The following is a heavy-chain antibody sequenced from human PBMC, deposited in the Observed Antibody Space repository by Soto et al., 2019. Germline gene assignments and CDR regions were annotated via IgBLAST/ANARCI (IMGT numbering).Heavy chain of an antibody. CDR2: ISYDGSNK. J-gene: IGHJ6*02. V-gene: IGHV3-30-3*01. D-gene: IGHD3-3*01. CDR1: GFTFSSYA. Sequence: GGSLRLCCAASGFTFSSYAMHWVRQAPGKGLEWVAVISYDGSNKYYADFVKGLFTISRDNSKNALYLQMNSLRAEDTAVYYCARVGRFLEWLPLDYHYGMAVWGQGTTVTVSS. CDR3: ARVGRFLEWLPLDYHYGMAV.